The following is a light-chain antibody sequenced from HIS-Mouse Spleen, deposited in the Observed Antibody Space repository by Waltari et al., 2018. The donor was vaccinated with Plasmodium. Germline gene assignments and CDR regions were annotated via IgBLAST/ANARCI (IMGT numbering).Light chain of an antibody. CDR2: QDS. V-gene: IGLV3-1*01. CDR1: KLGDKY. J-gene: IGLJ3*02. Sequence: SYELTQPPSVSVSPGQTASITCSGDKLGDKYACWYQQKPGQSPVLVIYQDSKRPSGMPERVSGSNSGNTATLTISGTQAMDEADYYCQAWDSSTWVFGGGTKLTVL. CDR3: QAWDSSTWV.